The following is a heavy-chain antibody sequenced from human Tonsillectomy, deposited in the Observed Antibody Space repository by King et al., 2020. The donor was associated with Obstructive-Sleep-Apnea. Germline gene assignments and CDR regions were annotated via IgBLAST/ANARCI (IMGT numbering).Heavy chain of an antibody. CDR1: GVTFSSYA. Sequence: QLVQSGAEVKKPGSSVKVSCKASGVTFSSYAISWVRQAPGQGLEWMGGIIPLFGTANYAQRFQGRVTITADESTSTAYMELSSLRSEDTAVYYCARGDRGSYHLIYYYGMDVWGQGTTVTVSS. J-gene: IGHJ6*02. CDR2: IIPLFGTA. V-gene: IGHV1-69*12. D-gene: IGHD1-26*01. CDR3: ARGDRGSYHLIYYYGMDV.